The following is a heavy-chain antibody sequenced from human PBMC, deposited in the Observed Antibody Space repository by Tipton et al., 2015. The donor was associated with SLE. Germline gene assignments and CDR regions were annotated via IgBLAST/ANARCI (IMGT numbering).Heavy chain of an antibody. J-gene: IGHJ5*02. CDR2: IYYSGST. CDR3: AREQTVTTGGSNWFDP. CDR1: GGSISSDGYY. Sequence: TLSLTCTVSGGSISSDGYYWSWIRQHPGKGLEWIGYIYYSGSTYYNPSLKSRVTISVDTSKNQFSLKLSSVTAADTAVYYCAREQTVTTGGSNWFDPWGQGTLVTVSS. D-gene: IGHD4-17*01. V-gene: IGHV4-31*03.